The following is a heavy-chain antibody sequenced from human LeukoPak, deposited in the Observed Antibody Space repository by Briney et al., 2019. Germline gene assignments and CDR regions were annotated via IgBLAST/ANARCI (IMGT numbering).Heavy chain of an antibody. CDR3: ASSYSGSYLFDY. V-gene: IGHV4-39*07. CDR2: IYYSGST. Sequence: SETLSLTCTVSGGSISSSSYYWGWIRQPPGTGLEWIGSIYYSGSTYYNPSLKSRVTISVDTSKNQFSLQLSSVTAADTAVYYCASSYSGSYLFDYWGQGTLVTVSS. CDR1: GGSISSSSYY. J-gene: IGHJ4*02. D-gene: IGHD1-26*01.